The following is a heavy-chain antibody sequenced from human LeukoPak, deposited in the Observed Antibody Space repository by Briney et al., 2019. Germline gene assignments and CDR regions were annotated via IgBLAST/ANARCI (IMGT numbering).Heavy chain of an antibody. CDR1: GYSFTSYW. D-gene: IGHD3-3*01. CDR3: ARRITIFGVVNSGFDY. CDR2: IYPGDSDT. J-gene: IGHJ4*02. Sequence: AGESLKISCKGSGYSFTSYWIGWVRQMPGKGLEWMGIIYPGDSDTRYRPSFQGQVTISADKSISTAYLQWSSLKASDTAMYYCARRITIFGVVNSGFDYWGQGTLVTVSS. V-gene: IGHV5-51*01.